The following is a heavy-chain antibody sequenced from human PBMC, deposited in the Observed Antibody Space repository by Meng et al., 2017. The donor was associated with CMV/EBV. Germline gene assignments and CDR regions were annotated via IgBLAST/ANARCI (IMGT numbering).Heavy chain of an antibody. V-gene: IGHV3-30-3*01. CDR1: GFIFITYA. D-gene: IGHD4-23*01. CDR3: ARGGTRWIKVYYFDH. CDR2: VSYDGSNK. Sequence: GGSLRLSCTVSGFIFITYAMHWVRQAPGKGLEWVALVSYDGSNKYYADSVKGRFTISRDNSKNTLYLQMNSLRPEDTAVYYCARGGTRWIKVYYFDHWGQGTLVTVSS. J-gene: IGHJ4*02.